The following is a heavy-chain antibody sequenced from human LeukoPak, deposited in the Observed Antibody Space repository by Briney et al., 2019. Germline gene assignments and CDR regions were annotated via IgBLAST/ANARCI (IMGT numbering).Heavy chain of an antibody. CDR3: TTNPTYYYDSSGFPL. CDR2: IKSKTDGGTT. Sequence: GGSLRLSCAASGFTFSHAWMSWVRQAPGKGLEWVGRIKSKTDGGTTDYAAPVKGIFTISRDYSKNTLFLEMNSLKTEDTAVYYCTTNPTYYYDSSGFPLWGQGTLVTVSS. V-gene: IGHV3-15*01. CDR1: GFTFSHAW. J-gene: IGHJ1*01. D-gene: IGHD3-22*01.